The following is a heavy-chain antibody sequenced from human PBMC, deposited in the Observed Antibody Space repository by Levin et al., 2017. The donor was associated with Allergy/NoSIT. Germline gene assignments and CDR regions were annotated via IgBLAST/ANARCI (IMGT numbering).Heavy chain of an antibody. CDR3: ARETHCTNGVCIREGFDY. V-gene: IGHV3-33*01. J-gene: IGHJ4*02. CDR2: IWYDGNNK. CDR1: GFTFSSYG. Sequence: GGSLRLSCAASGFTFSSYGMHWVRQAPGKGLEWVAVIWYDGNNKYYADSVKGRFTISRDNSKNTLYLQMNSLRAEDTAVYYCARETHCTNGVCIREGFDYWGQGTLVTVSS. D-gene: IGHD2-8*01.